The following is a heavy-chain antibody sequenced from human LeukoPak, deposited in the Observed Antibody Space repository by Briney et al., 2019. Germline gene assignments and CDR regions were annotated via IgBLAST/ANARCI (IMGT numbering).Heavy chain of an antibody. CDR2: IYYSGST. CDR3: ARGQANSYYFDY. J-gene: IGHJ4*02. Sequence: SETLSLTCTVSGGSISSSSYYWGWIRQPPGKGLEWIGSIYYSGSTYYNPSLKSRVTISVDTSKNQFSLKLSSVTAADTAVYYCARGQANSYYFDYWGQGTLVTVSS. D-gene: IGHD4/OR15-4a*01. CDR1: GGSISSSSYY. V-gene: IGHV4-39*01.